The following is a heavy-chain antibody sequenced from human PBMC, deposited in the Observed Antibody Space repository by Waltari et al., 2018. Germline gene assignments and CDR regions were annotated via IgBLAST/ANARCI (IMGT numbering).Heavy chain of an antibody. CDR1: GFTFSSYW. CDR3: AREGRQQLRAFDI. CDR2: IKQDGSEK. D-gene: IGHD6-13*01. J-gene: IGHJ3*02. Sequence: EVQLVESGGGLVQPGGSLRLSCAASGFTFSSYWMSWVRPAPGKGLEWVANIKQDGSEKYYVDSVKGRFTISRDNAKNSLYLQMNSLRAEDTAVYYCAREGRQQLRAFDIWGQGTMVTVSS. V-gene: IGHV3-7*01.